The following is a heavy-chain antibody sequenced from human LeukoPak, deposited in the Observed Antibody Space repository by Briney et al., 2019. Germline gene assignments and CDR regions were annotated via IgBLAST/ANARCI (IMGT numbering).Heavy chain of an antibody. J-gene: IGHJ6*03. CDR2: ISGSGDKT. Sequence: GESLRLSCAASGFTFSTYAMSWVRQAPGGGLEWVSAISGSGDKTFHADSVKGRFTTSRDNSKNTLSLQMSSLRVEDSAVYFCAKDTSAWWYHRAYMNVWGTGTTVTVSS. D-gene: IGHD2-15*01. CDR3: AKDTSAWWYHRAYMNV. CDR1: GFTFSTYA. V-gene: IGHV3-23*01.